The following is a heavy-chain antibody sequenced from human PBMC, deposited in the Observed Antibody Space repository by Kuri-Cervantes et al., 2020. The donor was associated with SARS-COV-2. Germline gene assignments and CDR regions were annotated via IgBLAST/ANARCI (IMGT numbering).Heavy chain of an antibody. J-gene: IGHJ3*01. CDR2: IYPGGST. D-gene: IGHD3-9*01. CDR3: ARVLDFDHHGFDV. V-gene: IGHV4-30-2*01. CDR1: GASITSGGYS. Sequence: SQTLSLPCVVSGASITSGGYSWSWVRQPQGEGLEWTGFIYPGGSTSYNPSLQSRVTISMDGSENQFSLRLTSVTAADTAVYYCARVLDFDHHGFDVWGQGTLVTVSS.